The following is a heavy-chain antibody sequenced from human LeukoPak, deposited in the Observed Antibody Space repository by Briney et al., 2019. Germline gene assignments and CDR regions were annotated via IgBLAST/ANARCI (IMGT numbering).Heavy chain of an antibody. CDR2: INHSGST. D-gene: IGHD3-10*01. CDR1: GGSFSGYY. CDR3: ARGGKTYYYGLGSYYNVVYFDY. V-gene: IGHV4-34*01. Sequence: PSETLSLTCAVYGGSFSGYYWSWIRQPPGKGLEWIGEINHSGSTNYNPSLKSRVTISVDTSKNQFSLKLSSVTAADTAVYYCARGGKTYYYGLGSYYNVVYFDYWGQGTLVTVSS. J-gene: IGHJ4*02.